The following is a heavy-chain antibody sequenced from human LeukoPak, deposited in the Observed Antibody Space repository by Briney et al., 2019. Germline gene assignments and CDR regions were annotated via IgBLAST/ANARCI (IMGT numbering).Heavy chain of an antibody. D-gene: IGHD6-13*01. V-gene: IGHV1-18*01. CDR1: GGAFSNYA. J-gene: IGHJ5*02. CDR3: AGSSSWLNWFDP. CDR2: ISAYNGNT. Sequence: ASVKVSCKASGGAFSNYAISWVRQAPGQGLEWMGWISAYNGNTNYAQKLQGRVTMTTDTSTSTAYMELRSLRSDDTAVYYCAGSSSWLNWFDPWGQGTLVTVSS.